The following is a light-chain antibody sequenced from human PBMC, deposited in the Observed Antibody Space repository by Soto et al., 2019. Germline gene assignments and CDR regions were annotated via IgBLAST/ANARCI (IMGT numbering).Light chain of an antibody. CDR1: QSVCSD. V-gene: IGKV3D-15*01. CDR2: DIF. CDR3: QQYATDPLT. Sequence: EIVMTQSPATLSVSPWEIASLSCRASQSVCSDLAWYQQKPGQAPRLVIYDIFTRATGIPERFSGSGSGTDFTLTIGRLEPEDFVAYYCQQYATDPLTFGGGPRWIS. J-gene: IGKJ4*01.